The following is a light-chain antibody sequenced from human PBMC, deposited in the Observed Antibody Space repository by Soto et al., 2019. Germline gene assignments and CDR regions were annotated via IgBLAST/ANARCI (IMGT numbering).Light chain of an antibody. J-gene: IGLJ3*02. CDR3: QSYDSSLSGWV. Sequence: QSVLTQPPSVSGAPGQRVTISCTGSSSNIGAGYDVHWYQQLPGTAPKLLIYGNSNRPSGDPDRFSGSKSGTSASLAITGLQAEDEADYYCQSYDSSLSGWVFGGGTKLT. CDR2: GNS. V-gene: IGLV1-40*01. CDR1: SSNIGAGYD.